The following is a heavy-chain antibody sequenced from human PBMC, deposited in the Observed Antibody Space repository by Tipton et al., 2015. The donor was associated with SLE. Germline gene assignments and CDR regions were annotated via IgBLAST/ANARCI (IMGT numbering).Heavy chain of an antibody. CDR2: IYYSGST. D-gene: IGHD6-19*01. CDR1: GGSISSSSYY. CDR3: VRDVTSSGVSDF. V-gene: IGHV4-39*07. J-gene: IGHJ4*02. Sequence: TLSLTCTVSGGSISSSSYYWGWIRQPPGKGLEWIGSIYYSGSTYYNPSLKSRVTVSLDTSKNQFSLKVNSLTAADTAVYYCVRDVTSSGVSDFWGQGTLVTVFS.